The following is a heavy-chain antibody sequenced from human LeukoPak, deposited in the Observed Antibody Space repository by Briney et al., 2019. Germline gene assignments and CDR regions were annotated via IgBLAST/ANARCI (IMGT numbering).Heavy chain of an antibody. V-gene: IGHV4-39*02. J-gene: IGHJ4*02. CDR1: GGSISSSTYY. Sequence: SETLSLTCSVSGGSISSSTYYWSWIRQPPGKGLEWIGSIYYSGSTYYNPSLKSRVTISVDTSKNQFSLKLSSVTAADTAVYYCARDRGYYDSSGYSWGFDYWGQGTLVTVSS. D-gene: IGHD3-22*01. CDR3: ARDRGYYDSSGYSWGFDY. CDR2: IYYSGST.